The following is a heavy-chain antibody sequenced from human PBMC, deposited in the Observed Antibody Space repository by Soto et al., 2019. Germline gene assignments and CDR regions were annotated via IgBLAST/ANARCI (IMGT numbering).Heavy chain of an antibody. V-gene: IGHV4-39*02. CDR2: INYSGTT. J-gene: IGHJ5*02. CDR3: SRRAPEGFDP. Sequence: SETLSLTCAVSGGSFGSSAYYWGWIRQAPGKGLEWIGSINYSGTTYYNPSLKSRVTISVDTSKDHFSLKLSSVTAADTALYYCSRRAPEGFDPWGQGTLVTVSS. CDR1: GGSFGSSAYY.